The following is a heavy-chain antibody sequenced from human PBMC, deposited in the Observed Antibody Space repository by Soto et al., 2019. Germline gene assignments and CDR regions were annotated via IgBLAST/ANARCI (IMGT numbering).Heavy chain of an antibody. J-gene: IGHJ6*02. CDR2: IYYSGST. V-gene: IGHV4-31*03. CDR3: ARLPYDFWSGFYGMDV. Sequence: TMSLPCNVSGGSIISGGYYWSWIRQHPGKGLEWIGYIYYSGSTYYNPSLKSRVTISVDTSKNQFSLKLSSVTAADTAVYYCARLPYDFWSGFYGMDVWGQGTTVTVSS. CDR1: GGSIISGGYY. D-gene: IGHD3-3*01.